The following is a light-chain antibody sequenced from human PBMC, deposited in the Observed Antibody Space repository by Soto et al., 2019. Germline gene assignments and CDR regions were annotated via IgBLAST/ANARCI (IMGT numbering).Light chain of an antibody. Sequence: QLVLTQPPSASGSPGQSVTISCTGASSDVGGNDYVSWYQPHPGKVPKLMIFEVNQRPSGVPHRFSGSKSGNTASLTVSGLQAEDEADYYCCSYGFAGSDYMVFGGGTKLTVL. J-gene: IGLJ3*02. CDR3: CSYGFAGSDYMV. CDR1: SSDVGGNDY. V-gene: IGLV2-8*01. CDR2: EVN.